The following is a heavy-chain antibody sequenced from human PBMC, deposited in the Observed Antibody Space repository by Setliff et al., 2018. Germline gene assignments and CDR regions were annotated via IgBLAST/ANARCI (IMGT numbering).Heavy chain of an antibody. J-gene: IGHJ4*02. CDR1: GYSFTGYY. D-gene: IGHD6-13*01. CDR2: IHTGGGSA. Sequence: AASVKVSCKASGYSFTGYYMHWVRQAPGQGLEWMGIIHTGGGSASYAQKFQGRVTMTSDMSTSTVYMELNIVTSDDTATYYCARGGMAAAGRKGVFEYWGQGTVVTVSS. CDR3: ARGGMAAAGRKGVFEY. V-gene: IGHV1-46*01.